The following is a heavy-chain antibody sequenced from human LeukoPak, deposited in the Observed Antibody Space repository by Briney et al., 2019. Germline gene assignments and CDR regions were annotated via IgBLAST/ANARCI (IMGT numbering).Heavy chain of an antibody. J-gene: IGHJ3*02. Sequence: SVKVSCKASGGTFSSYAISWVRQAPGQGLEWMGGIIPIFGTANYAQKFQGRVTITTDESTSTAYMELSSLRSEDTAVYYCARYCSSTSCYRSDAFDIWGQGTMVTVSS. CDR3: ARYCSSTSCYRSDAFDI. V-gene: IGHV1-69*05. CDR1: GGTFSSYA. CDR2: IIPIFGTA. D-gene: IGHD2-2*02.